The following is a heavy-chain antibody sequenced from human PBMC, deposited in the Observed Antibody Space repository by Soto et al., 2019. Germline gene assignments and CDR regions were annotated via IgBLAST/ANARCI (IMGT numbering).Heavy chain of an antibody. V-gene: IGHV4-30-4*01. CDR3: ARRYGPGFDY. CDR1: GDTISSTRW. D-gene: IGHD4-17*01. Sequence: PSETLSLTCTVSGDTISSTRWWSWIRQPPGKGLEWIGYIYYSGSTYYNPSLKSRVTISVDTSKNQFSLKLSSVTAADTAVYYCARRYGPGFDYWGQGTLVTVSS. CDR2: IYYSGST. J-gene: IGHJ4*02.